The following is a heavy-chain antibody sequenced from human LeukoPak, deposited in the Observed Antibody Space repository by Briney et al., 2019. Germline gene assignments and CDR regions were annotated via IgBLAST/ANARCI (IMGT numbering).Heavy chain of an antibody. CDR3: AGGRFGELPAY. CDR2: INHSGST. CDR1: GGSFSGYY. V-gene: IGHV4-34*01. Sequence: NSSETLSLTCAAYGGSFSGYYWSWIRQPPGKGLEWIGEINHSGSTNYNPSLKSRVTISVDTSKNQFSLKLSSVTAADTAVYYCAGGRFGELPAYWGQGTLVTVSS. D-gene: IGHD3-10*01. J-gene: IGHJ4*02.